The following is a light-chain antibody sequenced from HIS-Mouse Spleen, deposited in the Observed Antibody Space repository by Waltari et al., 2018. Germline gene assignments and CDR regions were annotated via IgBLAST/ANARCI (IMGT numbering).Light chain of an antibody. CDR1: SRDVGMYNF. Sequence: QSALTQPASGSGSPGQSITIPCTGTSRDVGMYNFVSWYQQHPGKAPKLMIYEGSKRPSGVSNRFSGSKSGNTASLTISGLQAEDEADYYCCSYAGSSTWVFGGGTKLTVL. J-gene: IGLJ3*02. CDR2: EGS. V-gene: IGLV2-23*01. CDR3: CSYAGSSTWV.